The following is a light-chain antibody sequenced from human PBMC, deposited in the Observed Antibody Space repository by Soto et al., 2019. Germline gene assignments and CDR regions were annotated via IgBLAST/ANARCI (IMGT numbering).Light chain of an antibody. V-gene: IGKV1-5*03. J-gene: IGKJ2*01. CDR1: QSISDW. Sequence: DIQMTQSPSTLSASVGDRVTITCGASQSISDWLAWYQQKPGKAPKVLIYKASSLESGVPSRFSGSGSGTEFTLTISSLQPDDFATYYCQQYNTYRSLYTFGQGTQLEIK. CDR3: QQYNTYRSLYT. CDR2: KAS.